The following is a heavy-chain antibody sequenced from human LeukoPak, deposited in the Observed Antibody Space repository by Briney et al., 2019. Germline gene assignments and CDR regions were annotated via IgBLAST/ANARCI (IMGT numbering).Heavy chain of an antibody. CDR1: GYTFTSYG. CDR3: AKVVIVGGGFDY. V-gene: IGHV1-18*04. CDR2: ISAYNGNT. D-gene: IGHD1-26*01. Sequence: ASVKVSCKASGYTFTSYGISWVRQTPGQGLEWMGWISAYNGNTNYAQKLQGRVTMTTDTSTSTAYMERRSLRSDDTAVYYCAKVVIVGGGFDYGGRGTRVTVSS. J-gene: IGHJ4*02.